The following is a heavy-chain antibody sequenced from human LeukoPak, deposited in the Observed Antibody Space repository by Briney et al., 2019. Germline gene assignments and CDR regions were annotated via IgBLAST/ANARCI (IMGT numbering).Heavy chain of an antibody. V-gene: IGHV3-53*01. Sequence: PGGSLRLSCAASGFNVSSDYMSWVRQAPGKGLEWVSAIYSGGSTYYADSVKGRFTISRDNSKNTLNLQMNSLRAEDTAVYYCARETTSGPVDSWGQGTLVTVSS. D-gene: IGHD1-1*01. CDR1: GFNVSSDY. J-gene: IGHJ4*02. CDR2: IYSGGST. CDR3: ARETTSGPVDS.